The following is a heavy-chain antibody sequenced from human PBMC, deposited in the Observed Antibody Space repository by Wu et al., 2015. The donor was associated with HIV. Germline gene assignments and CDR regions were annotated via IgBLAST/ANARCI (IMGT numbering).Heavy chain of an antibody. J-gene: IGHJ6*03. D-gene: IGHD1-14*01. CDR1: VHTFTSHG. CDR3: ASHPGEPYYYYMDV. V-gene: IGHV1-18*01. Sequence: QVQLVQSGAEVKKPGSSVKVSCKASVHTFTSHGISWVRQAPGQGLEWLGWINIYNGNTNYAQNLQGRVTITSDESARTSYMELSGLRSEDTAVYYCASHPGEPYYYYMDVWGKGTTVTVSS. CDR2: INIYNGNT.